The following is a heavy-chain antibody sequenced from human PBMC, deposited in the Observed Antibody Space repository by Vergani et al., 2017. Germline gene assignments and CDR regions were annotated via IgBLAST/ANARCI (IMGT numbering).Heavy chain of an antibody. V-gene: IGHV4-59*11. D-gene: IGHD6-19*01. J-gene: IGHJ5*02. Sequence: QVQLQESGPGLVKSSETLSLTCSVSFDSIRNLYCNWIRQPPGKGLEWIGSIHYSEKTNYNPSLKTRVTISVDTSKNQFSLTLTSVTAADTAVYYCASDTHSGQRADRWGQGILVTVTS. CDR1: FDSIRNLY. CDR3: ASDTHSGQRADR. CDR2: IHYSEKT.